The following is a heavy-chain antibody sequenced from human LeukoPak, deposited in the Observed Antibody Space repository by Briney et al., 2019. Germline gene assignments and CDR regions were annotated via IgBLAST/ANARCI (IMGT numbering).Heavy chain of an antibody. V-gene: IGHV4-59*10. J-gene: IGHJ4*02. CDR2: IYTSGST. CDR3: ARGGLLWFGELPHFDY. CDR1: GGSFSGYY. D-gene: IGHD3-10*01. Sequence: PSETLSLTCAVYGGSFSGYYWSWIRQPAGKGLEWIGRIYTSGSTNYNPSLKSRVTISVDTSKNQFSLKLSSVTAADTAVYYCARGGLLWFGELPHFDYWGQGTLVTVSS.